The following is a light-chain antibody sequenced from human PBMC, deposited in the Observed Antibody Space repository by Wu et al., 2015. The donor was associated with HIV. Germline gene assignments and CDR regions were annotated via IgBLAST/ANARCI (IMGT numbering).Light chain of an antibody. CDR1: QSISSW. CDR3: QQYRTSPYS. CDR2: KTS. Sequence: DIQMTQSPSTLSASVGDRVTITCRASQSISSWLAWYQQKPGKAPKLLIYKTSSFESGVPSRFSGSGSGTEFTLTISSLQPDDFATYYCQQYRTSPYSFGQGTKLEIK. J-gene: IGKJ2*03. V-gene: IGKV1-5*03.